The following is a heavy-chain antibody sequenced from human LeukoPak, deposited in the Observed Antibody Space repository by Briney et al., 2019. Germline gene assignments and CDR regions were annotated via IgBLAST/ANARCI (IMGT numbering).Heavy chain of an antibody. CDR2: IYYSGST. CDR3: ARMIVATISSRGFFDY. V-gene: IGHV4-59*01. J-gene: IGHJ4*02. Sequence: PSETLSLTCTVSGGSISSYYWSWIRQPPGKGLEWIGYIYYSGSTNYNPSLKSRVTISVDTSKNQFSLKLSSVTAADTAAYYCARMIVATISSRGFFDYWGQGTLVTVSS. CDR1: GGSISSYY. D-gene: IGHD5-12*01.